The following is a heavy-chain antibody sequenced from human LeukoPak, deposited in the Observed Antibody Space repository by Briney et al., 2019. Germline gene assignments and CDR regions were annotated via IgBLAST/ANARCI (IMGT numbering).Heavy chain of an antibody. J-gene: IGHJ5*02. V-gene: IGHV3-11*01. CDR1: GLTFSDYY. D-gene: IGHD1-26*01. Sequence: GGSLRLSCAASGLTFSDYYMSWIRQAPGKGLEWISYISRGGTPIYNADSVKGRFTISRDNAKNSLYLQMNSLRAEDTAVYYCVRHRVGAPSGFDPWGQGTLVTVSS. CDR3: VRHRVGAPSGFDP. CDR2: ISRGGTPI.